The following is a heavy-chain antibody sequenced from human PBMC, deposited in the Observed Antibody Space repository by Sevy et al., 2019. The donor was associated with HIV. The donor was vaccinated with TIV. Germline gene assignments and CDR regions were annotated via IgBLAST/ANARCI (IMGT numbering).Heavy chain of an antibody. CDR2: ISNDGSDK. CDR1: GLSFSRHG. V-gene: IGHV3-30*18. J-gene: IGHJ6*02. Sequence: GGSLRLSCVAAGLSFSRHGMHWARQAPGKGLEWVAVISNDGSDKEYAESVKGRFTVSRDNSKDTVYLQMNSLRRDETAVYYCANSRGRYEGSSWLYYYYIMDVWGQGTTVTVSS. CDR3: ANSRGRYEGSSWLYYYYIMDV. D-gene: IGHD2-2*01.